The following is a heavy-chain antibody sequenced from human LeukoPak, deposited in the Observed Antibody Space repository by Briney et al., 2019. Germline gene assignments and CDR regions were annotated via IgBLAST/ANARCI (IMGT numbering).Heavy chain of an antibody. CDR3: ARVLTAAISGWFDP. J-gene: IGHJ5*02. D-gene: IGHD2-2*02. CDR1: GGTFSSYT. V-gene: IGHV1-69*02. Sequence: ASVKVSCKASGGTFSSYTISWVRQAPGQGLEWMGRIIPILGIANYAQKFQGRVTITADKSTSTAYMELSSLRPEDTAVYYCARVLTAAISGWFDPWGQGTLVTVSS. CDR2: IIPILGIA.